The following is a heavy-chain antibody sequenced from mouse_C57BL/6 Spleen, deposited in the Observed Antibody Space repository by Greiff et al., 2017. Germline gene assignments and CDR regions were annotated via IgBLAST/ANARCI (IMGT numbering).Heavy chain of an antibody. CDR1: GYTFTSYW. J-gene: IGHJ3*01. V-gene: IGHV1-69*01. D-gene: IGHD1-1*01. CDR3: ARRFRYGSTYAWFAY. Sequence: QVQLQQPGAELVMPGASVKLSCKASGYTFTSYWMHWVKQRPGQGLEWIGEMDPSDSYTNYNQKFKGKSTLTVDKSSSTAYMQLSSLTSEDSAVYYCARRFRYGSTYAWFAYWGQGTLVTVSA. CDR2: MDPSDSYT.